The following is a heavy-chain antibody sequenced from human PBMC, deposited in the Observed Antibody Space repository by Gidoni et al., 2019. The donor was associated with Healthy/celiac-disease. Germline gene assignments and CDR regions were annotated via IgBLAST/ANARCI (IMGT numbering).Heavy chain of an antibody. V-gene: IGHV1-69*01. CDR1: GGTFSSYA. CDR2: IIPIFGTA. CDR3: ARDPQRFWSGYPPRGYYGMDV. D-gene: IGHD3-3*01. J-gene: IGHJ6*02. Sequence: QVQLVQSGAEVKKPGSSVKVSCKASGGTFSSYAISWVRQAPGQGLEWMGGIIPIFGTANYAQKFQGRVTITADESTSTAYMELSSLRSEDTAVYYCARDPQRFWSGYPPRGYYGMDVWGQGTTVTVSS.